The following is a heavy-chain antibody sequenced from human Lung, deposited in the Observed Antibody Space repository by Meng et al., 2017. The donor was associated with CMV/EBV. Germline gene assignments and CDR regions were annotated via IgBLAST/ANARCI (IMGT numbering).Heavy chain of an antibody. CDR2: MNPNNGNT. Sequence: SVXVSXXASGYTFTSYDINWVRQATGQGLEWMGWMNPNNGNTGYAQKFQGRVTITRDSSINTAYMELSSLRSEDTAVYYCAREGVGVSMGAMDVWGQGTTVXVSS. CDR3: AREGVGVSMGAMDV. V-gene: IGHV1-8*03. J-gene: IGHJ6*02. CDR1: GYTFTSYD. D-gene: IGHD2/OR15-2a*01.